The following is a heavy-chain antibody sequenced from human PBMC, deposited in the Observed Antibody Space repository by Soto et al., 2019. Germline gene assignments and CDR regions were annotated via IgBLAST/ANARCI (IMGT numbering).Heavy chain of an antibody. D-gene: IGHD6-13*01. V-gene: IGHV3-21*01. J-gene: IGHJ6*02. CDR1: GFTVSSYS. Sequence: PGGSLRLSCAASGFTVSSYSMNWVRQARGKGLEWVSSISSSSSYIYYADSVKGRFTISRDNAKNSLYLQMNSLRAEDTAVYYCARDHWPAAADPYGYYGMDVWGQGTTVTVSS. CDR3: ARDHWPAAADPYGYYGMDV. CDR2: ISSSSSYI.